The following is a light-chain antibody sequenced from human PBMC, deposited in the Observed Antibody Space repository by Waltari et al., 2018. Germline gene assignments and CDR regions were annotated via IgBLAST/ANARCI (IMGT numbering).Light chain of an antibody. CDR1: SSNIGAGYD. V-gene: IGLV1-40*01. CDR2: GNT. Sequence: QSVLTQPPSVSGAPGPRVTISCTGSSSNIGAGYDVLWYQQLPGTAPKLLIYGNTNRPSGVPDRFSGPKAGTSASLAITGLQVDDEADYYCQSYDSSLSAVVFGGGTKLTVL. J-gene: IGLJ2*01. CDR3: QSYDSSLSAVV.